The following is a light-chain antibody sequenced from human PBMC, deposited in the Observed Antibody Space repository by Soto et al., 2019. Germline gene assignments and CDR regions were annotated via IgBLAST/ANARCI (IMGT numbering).Light chain of an antibody. Sequence: QSALTQPASVSGSPGQSITISCTGTSSDIGAYNYVSWYQQHPGKAPKLMIYEVSNRPSGISNRFSGSKSGNTASLTISGLQADDEADYCCSSYTRSNTWVFGGGTKLTVL. CDR1: SSDIGAYNY. V-gene: IGLV2-14*01. CDR2: EVS. CDR3: SSYTRSNTWV. J-gene: IGLJ3*02.